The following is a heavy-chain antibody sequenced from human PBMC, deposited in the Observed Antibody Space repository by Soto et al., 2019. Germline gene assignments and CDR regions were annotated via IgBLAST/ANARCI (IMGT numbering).Heavy chain of an antibody. CDR1: GFTFSSYG. Sequence: SLRLSCAASGFTFSSYGMHWVRQAPGKGLEWVAVISYDGSNKYYADSVKGRFTISRDNSKNTLYLQMNSLRAEDTAVYYCAKPEEVGFGEFRFAFDIWGQGTMVTVSS. CDR2: ISYDGSNK. V-gene: IGHV3-30*18. CDR3: AKPEEVGFGEFRFAFDI. J-gene: IGHJ3*02. D-gene: IGHD3-10*01.